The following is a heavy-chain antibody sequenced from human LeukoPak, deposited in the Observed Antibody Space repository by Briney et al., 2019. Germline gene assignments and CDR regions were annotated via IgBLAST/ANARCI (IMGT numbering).Heavy chain of an antibody. CDR1: GGSFSGYY. V-gene: IGHV4-34*01. CDR2: INHSGST. CDR3: ARVSGGWFDP. D-gene: IGHD3-3*02. J-gene: IGHJ5*02. Sequence: SETLSLTCAVYGGSFSGYYWSWIRQPPGKGLEWIGGINHSGSTNYNPSLKSRVTISVDTSKNQFSLKLSSVTAADTAVYYCARVSGGWFDPWGQGTLVTVSS.